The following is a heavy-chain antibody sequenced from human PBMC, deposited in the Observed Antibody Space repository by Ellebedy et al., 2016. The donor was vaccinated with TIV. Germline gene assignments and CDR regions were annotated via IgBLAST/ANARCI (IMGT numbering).Heavy chain of an antibody. V-gene: IGHV3-7*03. CDR1: GLTLSNYW. D-gene: IGHD2-2*01. CDR3: ARGGRGTSYYWEY. CDR2: INRDGTEE. J-gene: IGHJ4*02. Sequence: PGGSLRLSCAGSGLTLSNYWMTWVRQAPGKGPQWVATINRDGTEEFYVDSVRGRFTMSRDNAGNSLFLQMDSLSGDDTAVYYCARGGRGTSYYWEYWGQGTLVTVSA.